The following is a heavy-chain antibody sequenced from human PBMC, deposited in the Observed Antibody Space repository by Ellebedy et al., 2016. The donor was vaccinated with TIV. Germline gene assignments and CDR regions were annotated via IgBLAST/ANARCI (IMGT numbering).Heavy chain of an antibody. CDR1: GFTFSSYW. J-gene: IGHJ4*02. V-gene: IGHV3-74*01. Sequence: GESLKISCAASGFTFSSYWMHWVRQAPGKGLVWVSRINSDGSSTSYAASVKGRFTISRDNAKNTLYLQMNSLRAEDTAVYYCARGLRYSSFDYWGQGTLVTVSS. CDR3: ARGLRYSSFDY. D-gene: IGHD6-13*01. CDR2: INSDGSST.